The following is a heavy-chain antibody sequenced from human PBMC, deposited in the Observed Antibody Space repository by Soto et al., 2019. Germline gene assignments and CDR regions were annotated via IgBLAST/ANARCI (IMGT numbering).Heavy chain of an antibody. D-gene: IGHD1-26*01. J-gene: IGHJ4*02. CDR1: GYTFTSYG. Sequence: GASVKGSFTASGYTFTSYGSSWGRQAHGQGLEWMGWISAYNGNTKYAQKLQGRVTMTTDTSTTTAYMELSSLSPDDTAVYYCGRGRSGQIVVFYWGQGTPVTVSS. V-gene: IGHV1-18*04. CDR3: GRGRSGQIVVFY. CDR2: ISAYNGNT.